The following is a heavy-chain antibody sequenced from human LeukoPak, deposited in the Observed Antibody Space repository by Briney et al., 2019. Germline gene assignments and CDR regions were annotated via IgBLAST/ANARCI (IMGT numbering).Heavy chain of an antibody. CDR2: IKEDGSAK. CDR3: ARECGGDCYSDY. V-gene: IGHV3-7*01. D-gene: IGHD2-21*02. CDR1: GFNFGIYW. J-gene: IGHJ4*02. Sequence: GGSLRLSCAASGFNFGIYWMSWVRQAPGKGLEWVAHIKEDGSAKYYVDSVKGRFTISRENAKNSLYLQMNSLRVEDTAVYYCARECGGDCYSDYWVQGTLVTVSS.